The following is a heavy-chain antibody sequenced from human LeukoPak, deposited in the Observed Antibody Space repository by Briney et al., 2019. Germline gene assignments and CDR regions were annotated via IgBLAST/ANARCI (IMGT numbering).Heavy chain of an antibody. CDR1: GYTLTELS. D-gene: IGHD2-2*02. Sequence: ASVKVSCKVSGYTLTELSMHWVRQAPGKGLEWMGGFDPEDGETIYAQKFQGRVTMTEDTSTDTAYMELSSLRSEDTAVYYCARGRGYCSSTSCYMDYYYYMDVWGKGTTVTVSS. V-gene: IGHV1-24*01. J-gene: IGHJ6*03. CDR3: ARGRGYCSSTSCYMDYYYYMDV. CDR2: FDPEDGET.